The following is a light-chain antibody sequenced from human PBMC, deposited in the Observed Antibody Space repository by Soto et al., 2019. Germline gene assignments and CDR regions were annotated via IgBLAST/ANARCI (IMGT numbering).Light chain of an antibody. CDR1: QSMSSW. J-gene: IGKJ1*01. CDR3: QQYNSQWT. CDR2: DAS. Sequence: DTQMTLSPSTLSAPVGDRGTIXXRASQSMSSWLAWYQQKPGKAPRLLIYDASSLETGVPARFSGSGSGTEFTLTISSLQPEDFAAYYCQQYNSQWTFGQGTKVDIK. V-gene: IGKV1-5*01.